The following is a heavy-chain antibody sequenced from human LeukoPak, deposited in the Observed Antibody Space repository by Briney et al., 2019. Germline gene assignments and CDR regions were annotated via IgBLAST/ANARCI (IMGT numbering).Heavy chain of an antibody. Sequence: PGESLQISCKGSGYSFTSYWIGWVRQMPGKGLEWMGIIYPGDSDTRYSPSFQGQVTISADKSISTAYLQWSSLKASDTAMYYCARHRGQLGYCTNGVCYHYYMDVWGKGTTVTVSS. J-gene: IGHJ6*03. CDR2: IYPGDSDT. V-gene: IGHV5-51*01. CDR1: GYSFTSYW. D-gene: IGHD2-8*01. CDR3: ARHRGQLGYCTNGVCYHYYMDV.